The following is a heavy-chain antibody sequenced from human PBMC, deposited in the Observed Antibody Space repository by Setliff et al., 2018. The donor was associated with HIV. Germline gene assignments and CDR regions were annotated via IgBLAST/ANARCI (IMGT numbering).Heavy chain of an antibody. J-gene: IGHJ4*02. CDR1: GGSISGDF. V-gene: IGHV4-4*07. Sequence: SETLSLTCTVSGGSISGDFRTWIRQAAGEGLEWIGRTHASGTTQCEPSLKNRCSMSIDTSKNQFSLKLSSVTAADTAVYYCASSPAWRSDYGLHTFDYWGQGTLVTVSS. CDR2: THASGTT. CDR3: ASSPAWRSDYGLHTFDY. D-gene: IGHD4-17*01.